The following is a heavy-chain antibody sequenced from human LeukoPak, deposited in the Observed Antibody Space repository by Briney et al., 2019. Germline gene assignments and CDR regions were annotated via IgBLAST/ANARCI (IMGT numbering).Heavy chain of an antibody. J-gene: IGHJ4*02. Sequence: PGGSLRLSCAASGFTFSSYAMSWVRQAPGKGLEWVSAISGSGGSTYYADSVKGRFTISRDNSKNTLYLQMNSLRAEDTAVYYCAKDLDGVIVVVPAAISSFDYWGQGTLVTVSS. V-gene: IGHV3-23*01. CDR3: AKDLDGVIVVVPAAISSFDY. CDR1: GFTFSSYA. CDR2: ISGSGGST. D-gene: IGHD2-2*01.